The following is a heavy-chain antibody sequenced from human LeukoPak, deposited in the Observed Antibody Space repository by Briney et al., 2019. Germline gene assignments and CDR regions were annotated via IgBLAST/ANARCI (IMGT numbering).Heavy chain of an antibody. D-gene: IGHD3-3*01. V-gene: IGHV1-18*01. CDR3: ARDRADFWSGYYKGELDY. J-gene: IGHJ4*02. Sequence: ASVKVSCKASRYTFTSYGISWVRQAPGQGLEWMGWISAYNGNTNYAQKLQGRVTMTTDTSTSTAYMELRSLRSDDTAVYYCARDRADFWSGYYKGELDYWGQGTLVTVSS. CDR1: RYTFTSYG. CDR2: ISAYNGNT.